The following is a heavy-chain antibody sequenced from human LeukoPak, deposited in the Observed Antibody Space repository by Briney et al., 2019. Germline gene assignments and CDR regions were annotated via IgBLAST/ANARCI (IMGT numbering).Heavy chain of an antibody. J-gene: IGHJ4*02. Sequence: VQPGGSLRLSCAASGFTFSSYAMSWVRQAPGKGLEWVSAISGSGGSTYYADSVKGRFTISRDNSKNTLYLQMNSLGAEDTAVYYCAKDLTPFIVGATSVDYWGQGTLVTVSS. CDR2: ISGSGGST. CDR3: AKDLTPFIVGATSVDY. CDR1: GFTFSSYA. D-gene: IGHD1-26*01. V-gene: IGHV3-23*01.